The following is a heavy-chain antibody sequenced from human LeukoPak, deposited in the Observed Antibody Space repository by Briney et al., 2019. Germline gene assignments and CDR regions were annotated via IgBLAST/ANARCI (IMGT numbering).Heavy chain of an antibody. D-gene: IGHD4-17*01. CDR1: GRTFSNYG. Sequence: GASVKVSCTTSGRTFSNYGISWVRQSPGQGLEWMGGIIPLFGTTRYAQKFQGRVTITTDESTSTVYMEVSRLKSAETAVYYCAKEGGDYETYYFDSWGPGALVTVSS. CDR2: IIPLFGTT. CDR3: AKEGGDYETYYFDS. V-gene: IGHV1-69*05. J-gene: IGHJ4*02.